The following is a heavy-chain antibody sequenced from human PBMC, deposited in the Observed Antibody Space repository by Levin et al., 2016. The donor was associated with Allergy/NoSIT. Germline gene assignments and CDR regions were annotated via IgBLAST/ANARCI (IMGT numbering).Heavy chain of an antibody. V-gene: IGHV1-69*06. CDR2: IIPIFGTA. Sequence: WVRQAPGQGLEWMGGIIPIFGTANYAQKFQGRVTITADKSTSTAYMELSSLRSEDTAVYYCARVWEFGGVNGQGHYYYGMDVWGQGTTVTVSS. D-gene: IGHD3-16*01. CDR3: ARVWEFGGVNGQGHYYYGMDV. J-gene: IGHJ6*02.